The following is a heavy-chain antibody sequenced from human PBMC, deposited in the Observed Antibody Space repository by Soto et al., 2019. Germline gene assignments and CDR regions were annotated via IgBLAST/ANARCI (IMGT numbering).Heavy chain of an antibody. CDR1: GFTFSSYS. CDR2: ISSSSSTI. Sequence: PGGSLRLSCAASGFTFSSYSMNWVRQAPGKGLEWVSYISSSSSTIYYADSVKGRFTISRDNAKNSLYLQMNSLRDEDTAVYYSARRVNTRYYYYGMDVWGQGPTVTVSS. D-gene: IGHD4-17*01. CDR3: ARRVNTRYYYYGMDV. V-gene: IGHV3-48*02. J-gene: IGHJ6*02.